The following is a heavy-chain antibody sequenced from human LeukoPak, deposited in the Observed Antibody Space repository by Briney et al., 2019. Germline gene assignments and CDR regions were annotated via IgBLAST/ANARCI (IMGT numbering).Heavy chain of an antibody. CDR2: INHSGST. D-gene: IGHD6-19*01. J-gene: IGHJ4*02. CDR3: AREHSSGWYSEVDY. Sequence: SETLSLTCAVYGGSFSGYYWSWIRQPPGKGLEWIGEINHSGSTNYNPSLKSRVTISVDTSKNQLSLKLSSVTAADTAVYYCAREHSSGWYSEVDYWGQGTLVTVSS. CDR1: GGSFSGYY. V-gene: IGHV4-34*01.